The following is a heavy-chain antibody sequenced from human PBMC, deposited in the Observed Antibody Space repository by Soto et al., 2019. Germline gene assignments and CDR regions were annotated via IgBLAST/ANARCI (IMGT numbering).Heavy chain of an antibody. V-gene: IGHV2-5*02. Sequence: SGPTLVNPTQTLTLTCVFSGFSLNTGGVTVGWIRQPPVKALEWVALIYWDDGKRYSPSLNSRLTITKETSRNQVVVTMTNVAAEDTATYFSAHSPALRGYFQHWGEGTLVTVSS. CDR3: AHSPALRGYFQH. CDR1: GFSLNTGGVT. J-gene: IGHJ1*01. CDR2: IYWDDGK.